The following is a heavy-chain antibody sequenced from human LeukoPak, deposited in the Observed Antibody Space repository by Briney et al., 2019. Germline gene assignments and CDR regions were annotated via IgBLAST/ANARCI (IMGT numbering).Heavy chain of an antibody. CDR1: GLTFTNAG. CDR3: ATDPGEWEPI. J-gene: IGHJ3*02. V-gene: IGHV3-15*01. CDR2: IKSKTDGGTS. Sequence: GGSLRLSCATSGLTFTNAGMSWFRQAPGKGLEWVGRIKSKTDGGTSDYAAPVQGRFTISRDDSKNTLYLQMNSLKIGDTAVYYCATDPGEWEPIWGQGTMVTVSS. D-gene: IGHD1-26*01.